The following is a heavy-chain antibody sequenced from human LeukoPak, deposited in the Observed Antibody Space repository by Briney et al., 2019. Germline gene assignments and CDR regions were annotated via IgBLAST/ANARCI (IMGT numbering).Heavy chain of an antibody. CDR1: GGSISSYY. J-gene: IGHJ5*02. Sequence: SETLSLTCTVSGGSISSYYWSWIRQPPGKGLEWIGYIYHSGSTYYNPSLKSRVTISVDRSKNQFSLKLSSVTAADTAVYYCARVSSGGWFDPWGQGTLVTVSS. V-gene: IGHV4-59*12. CDR3: ARVSSGGWFDP. CDR2: IYHSGST. D-gene: IGHD6-25*01.